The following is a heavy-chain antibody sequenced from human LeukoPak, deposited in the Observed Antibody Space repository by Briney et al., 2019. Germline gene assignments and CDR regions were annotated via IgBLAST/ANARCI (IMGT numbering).Heavy chain of an antibody. J-gene: IGHJ3*02. Sequence: GASVKVSCKASGYTFTGYYMHWVRQAPGQGLEWMGWINPNSGGTNYAQKFQGRVTTTRDTSISTAYMELSRLRSDDTAVYYCARGGIPHSSGGTLDAFDIWGQGTMVTVSS. CDR2: INPNSGGT. D-gene: IGHD6-19*01. V-gene: IGHV1-2*02. CDR1: GYTFTGYY. CDR3: ARGGIPHSSGGTLDAFDI.